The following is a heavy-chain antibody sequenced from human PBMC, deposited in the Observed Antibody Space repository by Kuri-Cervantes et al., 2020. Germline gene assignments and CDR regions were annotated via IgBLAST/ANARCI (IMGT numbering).Heavy chain of an antibody. J-gene: IGHJ6*02. V-gene: IGHV4-59*01. CDR1: GGSISTYY. CDR2: IYYTGST. Sequence: SETLSLTCTVSGGSISTYYWTWIRQPPGQGLEWIGYIYYTGSTTYNPSLKSRVTISVDTSNNQFSLNLDSVTAADTAVYYCARVGSVGMDVWGQGTTVTVSS. CDR3: ARVGSVGMDV. D-gene: IGHD6-6*01.